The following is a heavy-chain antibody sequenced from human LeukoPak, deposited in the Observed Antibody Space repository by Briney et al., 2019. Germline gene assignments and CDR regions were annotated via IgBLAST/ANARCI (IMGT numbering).Heavy chain of an antibody. V-gene: IGHV3-66*01. CDR3: AIFWNVVPAARNTEKDY. Sequence: GGSLRLSCAASGFTVSSNYMSWVRQAPGKGLEWVSVIYSGGSTYYADSVKGRFTISRDNSKNTLYLQMSSLRAEDTAVYYCAIFWNVVPAARNTEKDYWGQGTLVTVSS. CDR2: IYSGGST. J-gene: IGHJ4*02. D-gene: IGHD2-2*01. CDR1: GFTVSSNY.